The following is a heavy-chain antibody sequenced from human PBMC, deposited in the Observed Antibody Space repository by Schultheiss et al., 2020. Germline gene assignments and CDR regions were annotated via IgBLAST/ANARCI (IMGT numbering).Heavy chain of an antibody. D-gene: IGHD6-19*01. V-gene: IGHV4-30-4*01. CDR3: ASDGGDGWYPDAFDI. CDR2: IYYSGST. Sequence: SETLSLICTVSGGSISSGDYYWSWIRQPSGKGLEWIWYIYYSGSTYYNPSLKSRVTISVDTSKNQFSLKLSSVTAADTAVYYCASDGGDGWYPDAFDIWGQGKMVTVSS. CDR1: GGSISSGDYY. J-gene: IGHJ3*02.